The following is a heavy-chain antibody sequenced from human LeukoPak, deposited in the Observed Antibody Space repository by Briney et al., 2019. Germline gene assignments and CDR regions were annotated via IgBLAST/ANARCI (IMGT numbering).Heavy chain of an antibody. CDR3: ARQNPGGSYSFDY. CDR1: GYTFTGYY. D-gene: IGHD1-26*01. Sequence: ASVKVSCTASGYTFTGYYMHWVRQAPGQGLEWMGWINPNSGGTNYAQKFQGRVTMTRDTSISTAYMELSRLRSDDTAVYYCARQNPGGSYSFDYWGQGTLVTVSS. CDR2: INPNSGGT. V-gene: IGHV1-2*02. J-gene: IGHJ4*02.